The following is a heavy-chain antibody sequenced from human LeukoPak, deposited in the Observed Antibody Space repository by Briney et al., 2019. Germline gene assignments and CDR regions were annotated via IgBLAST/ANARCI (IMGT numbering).Heavy chain of an antibody. D-gene: IGHD6-19*01. Sequence: ASVKVSCKASGYTFTSYGISWVRQAPGQGLEWMGWISAYNGSTNYAQKLQGRVTMTTDTSTSTAYMELRSLRSDDPALYYCARGKGVSSGWYPVNGNWFDPWGQGTLVTVSS. CDR3: ARGKGVSSGWYPVNGNWFDP. CDR1: GYTFTSYG. CDR2: ISAYNGST. V-gene: IGHV1-18*01. J-gene: IGHJ5*02.